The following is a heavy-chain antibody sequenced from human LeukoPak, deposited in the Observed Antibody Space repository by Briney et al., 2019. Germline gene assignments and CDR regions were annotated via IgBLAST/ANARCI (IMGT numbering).Heavy chain of an antibody. V-gene: IGHV3-23*01. CDR3: AKVKYNWNYYYYYGMDV. J-gene: IGHJ6*02. D-gene: IGHD1-20*01. Sequence: PGGSLRLSCAASGFTFSSYAMSWVRQAPGKGLEWVSAISGSGGSTYYADSVKGRFTISRDNSKNTLYLQMNSLRAEDTAVYYCAKVKYNWNYYYYYGMDVWGQGTTVTVSS. CDR1: GFTFSSYA. CDR2: ISGSGGST.